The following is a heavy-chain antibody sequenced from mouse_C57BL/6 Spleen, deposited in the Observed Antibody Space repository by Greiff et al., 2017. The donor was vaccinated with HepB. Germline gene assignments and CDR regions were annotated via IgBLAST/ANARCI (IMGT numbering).Heavy chain of an antibody. J-gene: IGHJ4*01. D-gene: IGHD3-3*01. CDR1: GYTFTSYW. CDR2: IDPSDSYT. V-gene: IGHV1-69*01. CDR3: GAGSYYAMDY. Sequence: QVQLQQPGAELVMPGASVKLSCKASGYTFTSYWMHWVKQRPGQGLEWIGEIDPSDSYTNYNQKFKGKSTLTVDKSSSTAYMQLSSLTSEDSAVYYCGAGSYYAMDYWGQGTSVTVSS.